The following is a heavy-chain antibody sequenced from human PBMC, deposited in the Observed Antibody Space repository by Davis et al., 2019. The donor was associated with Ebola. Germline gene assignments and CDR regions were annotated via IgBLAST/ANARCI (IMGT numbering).Heavy chain of an antibody. J-gene: IGHJ3*02. CDR1: GYTFTSYY. Sequence: AASVKVSCKASGYTFTSYYMLWVRQAPGQGLEWMGIINPSAGSTSYAQKFQGRVTMTRDTSTNTVYMALSSLRSEDTAVYYCARARSGGNRGYNGRAFDIWGQGTMVTVSS. D-gene: IGHD3-22*01. V-gene: IGHV1-46*01. CDR3: ARARSGGNRGYNGRAFDI. CDR2: INPSAGST.